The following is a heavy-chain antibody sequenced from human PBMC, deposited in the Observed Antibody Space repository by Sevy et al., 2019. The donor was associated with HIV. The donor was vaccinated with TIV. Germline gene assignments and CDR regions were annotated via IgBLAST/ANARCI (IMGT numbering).Heavy chain of an antibody. CDR1: GDSVSSSSAA. J-gene: IGHJ6*02. CDR3: ARGDELNSYYYGMDV. D-gene: IGHD1-7*01. Sequence: KQSQILSLTCAISGDSVSSSSAAWNWFRQSPSRGLEWLGRTYYRSKWYSDYEVSVKGRVTINPDTSKNQFSLHLESVTPEDTAVYFCARGDELNSYYYGMDVWGQGTTVTVSS. CDR2: TYYRSKWYS. V-gene: IGHV6-1*01.